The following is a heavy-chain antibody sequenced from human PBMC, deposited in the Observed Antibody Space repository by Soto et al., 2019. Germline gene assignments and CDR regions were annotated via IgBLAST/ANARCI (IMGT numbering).Heavy chain of an antibody. Sequence: GGSLRLSCAASGFTFSSYGMHWVRQAPGKGLEWVSTFSSSGGVTYYADSVKGRFTISRDNSKNTLYLQMNSLRAEDTAVYYCTKANRYCSGANCFTFDYWGLGTLVTVSS. D-gene: IGHD2-15*01. J-gene: IGHJ4*02. CDR3: TKANRYCSGANCFTFDY. CDR1: GFTFSSYG. CDR2: FSSSGGVT. V-gene: IGHV3-23*01.